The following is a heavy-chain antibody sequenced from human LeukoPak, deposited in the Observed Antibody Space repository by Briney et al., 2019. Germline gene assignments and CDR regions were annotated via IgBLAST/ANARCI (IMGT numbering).Heavy chain of an antibody. D-gene: IGHD3-10*01. CDR1: GYTFTDYY. V-gene: IGHV1-2*02. CDR3: SRRYGSGSYTVDY. CDR2: INSNSGGT. J-gene: IGHJ4*02. Sequence: ASVTVSFKASGYTFTDYYMDWVRQAPGQGLAWMGWINSNSGGTNYAQKFQGKVTMTRDTSISTEYMELSRLRSDDTAGYDWSRRYGSGSYTVDYWGQGTLVTVSS.